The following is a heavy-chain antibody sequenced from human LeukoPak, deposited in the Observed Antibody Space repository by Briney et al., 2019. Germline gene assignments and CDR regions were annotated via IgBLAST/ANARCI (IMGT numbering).Heavy chain of an antibody. J-gene: IGHJ1*01. CDR1: GFTFSDYY. V-gene: IGHV3-11*05. CDR3: AKDRSSIAARPGYH. CDR2: ISSSGGYR. D-gene: IGHD6-6*01. Sequence: GGSLRLSCAASGFTFSDYYMSWIRQAPGKGLEWVSYISSSGGYRNYADSVKGRFTISRDNSKNTLYLQMNSLRAEDTAVYYCAKDRSSIAARPGYHWGQGTLVTVSS.